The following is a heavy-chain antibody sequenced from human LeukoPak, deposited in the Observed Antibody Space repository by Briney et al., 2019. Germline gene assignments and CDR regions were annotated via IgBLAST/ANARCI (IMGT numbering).Heavy chain of an antibody. J-gene: IGHJ3*02. V-gene: IGHV4-59*12. CDR2: IYYSGST. CDR1: GGSISSYY. Sequence: KPSETLSLTCTVSGGSISSYYWSWIRQPPGKGLEWIGYIYYSGSTNYNPSLKSRVTISVDTSKNQFSLKLSSVTAADTAVYYCARDRYYDILTGYFGVDAFDNWGQGTMVTVSS. D-gene: IGHD3-9*01. CDR3: ARDRYYDILTGYFGVDAFDN.